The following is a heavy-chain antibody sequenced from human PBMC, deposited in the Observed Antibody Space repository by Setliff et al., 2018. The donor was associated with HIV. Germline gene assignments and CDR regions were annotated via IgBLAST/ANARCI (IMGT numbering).Heavy chain of an antibody. J-gene: IGHJ4*02. V-gene: IGHV1-3*01. D-gene: IGHD3-10*01. CDR1: GCTFTSYA. Sequence: ASVKVSCKASGCTFTSYAMHWVRQAPGQRLEWMGWINAGNGNTKYSQKFQGRVTITRDTSASTAYMELSSLRSEDTAVYYCATGSVLLWFGELPNYWGQGTLVTVSS. CDR3: ATGSVLLWFGELPNY. CDR2: INAGNGNT.